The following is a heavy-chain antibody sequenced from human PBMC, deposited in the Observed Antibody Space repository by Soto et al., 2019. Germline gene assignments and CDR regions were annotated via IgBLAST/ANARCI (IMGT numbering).Heavy chain of an antibody. CDR2: ISYDGSNK. D-gene: IGHD3-3*01. CDR1: GFTFSSYG. V-gene: IGHV3-30*18. Sequence: RGSLRLSCAASGFTFSSYGMHWVRQAPGKGLEWVAVISYDGSNKYYADSVKGRFTISRDNSKNTLYLQMNSLRAEDTAVYYCAKDRDNHYDFWSGYYPDYWGQGTLVTVSS. J-gene: IGHJ4*02. CDR3: AKDRDNHYDFWSGYYPDY.